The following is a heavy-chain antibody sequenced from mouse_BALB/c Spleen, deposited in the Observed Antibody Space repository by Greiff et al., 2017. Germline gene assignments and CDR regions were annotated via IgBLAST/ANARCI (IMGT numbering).Heavy chain of an antibody. J-gene: IGHJ4*01. CDR2: IYPGNSDT. V-gene: IGHV1-5*01. Sequence: EVQLQQSGTVLARPGASVKMSCNASGYTFTSYWVHWVKQRPGQGLEWIGAIYPGNSDTSYNQKFKGKAKLTAVTSTSTAYMEISRLTDEDSAVYYGTRKVGFHAMDYWGQGTPVTVSA. CDR3: TRKVGFHAMDY. CDR1: GYTFTSYW. D-gene: IGHD1-3*01.